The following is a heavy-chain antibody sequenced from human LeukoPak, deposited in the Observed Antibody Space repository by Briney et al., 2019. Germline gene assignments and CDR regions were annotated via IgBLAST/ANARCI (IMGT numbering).Heavy chain of an antibody. CDR2: IWYDGSNN. Sequence: QPGGSLRLSCAASGFTFSSYGMHWVRQAPGKGLEWVAVIWYDGSNNYYADSVKGRFTISRDNSKNTLYLQMNSLRAEDTAVYYCAKAMAGHWKPRITIFGVVIDAFDIRGQGTMVTVSS. V-gene: IGHV3-33*06. CDR1: GFTFSSYG. CDR3: AKAMAGHWKPRITIFGVVIDAFDI. D-gene: IGHD3-3*01. J-gene: IGHJ3*02.